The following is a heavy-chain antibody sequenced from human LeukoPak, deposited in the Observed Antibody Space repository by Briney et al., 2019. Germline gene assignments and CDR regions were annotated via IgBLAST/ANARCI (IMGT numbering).Heavy chain of an antibody. CDR2: IYSSGST. D-gene: IGHD3-3*01. J-gene: IGHJ4*02. V-gene: IGHV4-39*01. CDR1: GGSISSSSYY. Sequence: SETLSLTCTVSGGSISSSSYYWGWIRQSPGQGLEWIGSIYSSGSTYYNPSLKSRVTISIDTSKNQLSLKVSSVTAADTALYFCASNEWSGYYFDYWGQGTLVTVSS. CDR3: ASNEWSGYYFDY.